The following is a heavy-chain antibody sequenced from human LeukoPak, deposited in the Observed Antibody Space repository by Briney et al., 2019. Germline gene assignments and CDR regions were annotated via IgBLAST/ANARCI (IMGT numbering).Heavy chain of an antibody. CDR3: ARVKTYVYDSDAYMGGRHAFDS. CDR2: IGYDGSNK. D-gene: IGHD3-22*01. J-gene: IGHJ4*02. Sequence: GGSLRLSCAASGFTFSVYGMHWVRQAPGKGLEWVAFIGYDGSNKYYADSVKGRFTISRDKSKNTLYLQMKSLRAEDTAVYYCARVKTYVYDSDAYMGGRHAFDSWGQGALVTVSS. V-gene: IGHV3-30*02. CDR1: GFTFSVYG.